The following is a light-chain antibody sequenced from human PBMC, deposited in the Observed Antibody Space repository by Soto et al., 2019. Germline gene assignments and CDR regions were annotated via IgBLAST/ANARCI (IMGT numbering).Light chain of an antibody. CDR3: QQYSSSPRT. CDR2: DAS. J-gene: IGKJ5*01. V-gene: IGKV3-20*01. Sequence: ESVSMHPPGIWNLSPGNRATLSCRASQTISSGFLAWYQQKVGQAPRLLIYDASNRATGVPDRFSGSGSGTDFSLTISRLEPEDFAVYHCQQYSSSPRTFGQGTRLEI. CDR1: QTISSGF.